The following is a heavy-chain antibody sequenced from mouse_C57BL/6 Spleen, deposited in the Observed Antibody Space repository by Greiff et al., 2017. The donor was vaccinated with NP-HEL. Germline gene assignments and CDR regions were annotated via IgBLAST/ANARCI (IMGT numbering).Heavy chain of an antibody. CDR2: IYPGNSDT. J-gene: IGHJ4*01. CDR1: GYTFTSYW. D-gene: IGHD1-1*01. V-gene: IGHV1-5*01. CDR3: TRDYGSSYPSRDY. Sequence: EVQLQQSGTVLARPGASVKMSCKTSGYTFTSYWMHWVKQRPGQGLEWIGAIYPGNSDTSYNQKFKGKAKLTAVTSASTAYMELSSLTNEDSAGYYCTRDYGSSYPSRDYWGQGTSVTVSS.